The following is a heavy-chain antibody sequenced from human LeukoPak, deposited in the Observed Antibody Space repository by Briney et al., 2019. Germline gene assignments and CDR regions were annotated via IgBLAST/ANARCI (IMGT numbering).Heavy chain of an antibody. J-gene: IGHJ6*02. CDR2: INQDGSDK. D-gene: IGHD3-10*01. CDR1: GFSLSNYW. CDR3: AWYGVTHGLDV. V-gene: IGHV3-7*01. Sequence: GGSLRLSCAASGFSLSNYWMSWVRQAPGKGLEWVANINQDGSDKYYVDSVMGRFTISKDNAKNSVYLQMNSLRPEDTAIYYCAWYGVTHGLDVWGQGTTVTVSS.